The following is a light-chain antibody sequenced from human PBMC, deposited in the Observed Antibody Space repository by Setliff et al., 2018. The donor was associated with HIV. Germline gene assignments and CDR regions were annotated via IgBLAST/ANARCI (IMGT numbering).Light chain of an antibody. CDR1: RNDFGRYDL. J-gene: IGLJ1*01. CDR2: QAS. CDR3: CSNTGSNTYV. V-gene: IGLV2-23*01. Sequence: QSVLTQPASVSGSPGQSITISCSGTRNDFGRYDLVSWYQQHPGKAPKLMIYQASRRPSGVSNRFSASKSGNTASLTISGLQAEDEADYYCCSNTGSNTYVFGTGTKVTVL.